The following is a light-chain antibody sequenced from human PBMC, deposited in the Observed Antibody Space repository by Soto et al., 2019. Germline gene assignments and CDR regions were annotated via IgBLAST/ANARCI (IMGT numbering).Light chain of an antibody. CDR2: SSS. Sequence: QSVLTQQHSASGKPGQRVTISCSGGSSNIGSKTVSWFQHLPGTAPKVLIYSSSQRPSGVPDRFSASKSRTSASLAIRGLQSEDETDYYGAAWYDSLQGWVFGEGTKLT. J-gene: IGLJ3*02. V-gene: IGLV1-44*01. CDR1: SSNIGSKT. CDR3: AAWYDSLQGWV.